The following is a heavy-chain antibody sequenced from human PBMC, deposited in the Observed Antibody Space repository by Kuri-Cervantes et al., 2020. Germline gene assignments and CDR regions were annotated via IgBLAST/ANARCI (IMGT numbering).Heavy chain of an antibody. CDR2: IYYSGST. D-gene: IGHD3-10*01. V-gene: IGHV4-59*01. CDR3: ARGGFWGARNDAFDI. Sequence: GSLRLSCTVSGGSISSYYWSWIRQPPGKGLEWIGYIYYSGSTNYNPSLKSRVTISVDTSKNQFSLKLSSVTAADTAVYYCARGGFWGARNDAFDIWGQGTMVTVSS. CDR1: GGSISSYY. J-gene: IGHJ3*02.